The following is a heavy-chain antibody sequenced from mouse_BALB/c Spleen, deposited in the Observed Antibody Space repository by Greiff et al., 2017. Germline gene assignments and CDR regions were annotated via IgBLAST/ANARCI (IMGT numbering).Heavy chain of an antibody. CDR3: ARSYYGSTDWFAY. Sequence: EVKLQESGPELGKPGASVKISCKASGYSFTGYNMYWVKQSHRKSLEWIGYIDPYNGGTSYNQKFKGKATLTSDKSSSTAYMELSSLTSEDSAVYYCARSYYGSTDWFAYWGQGTLVTVSA. J-gene: IGHJ3*01. CDR2: IDPYNGGT. CDR1: GYSFTGYN. V-gene: IGHV1S135*01. D-gene: IGHD2-2*01.